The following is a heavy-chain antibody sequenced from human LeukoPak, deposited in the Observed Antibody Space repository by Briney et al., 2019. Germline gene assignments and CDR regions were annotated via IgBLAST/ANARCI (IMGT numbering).Heavy chain of an antibody. J-gene: IGHJ4*02. V-gene: IGHV3-48*03. Sequence: PGGSLRLSCAASGFTFSSYEMNWVRQAPGKGLEWVSYISSSGSTIYYADSVKGRFTISRDNAKNSLYLQMNTLRAEDTAFYHCARCLGSTWYFPVDNWGQGTLVTVSS. CDR2: ISSSGSTI. CDR1: GFTFSSYE. D-gene: IGHD6-13*01. CDR3: ARCLGSTWYFPVDN.